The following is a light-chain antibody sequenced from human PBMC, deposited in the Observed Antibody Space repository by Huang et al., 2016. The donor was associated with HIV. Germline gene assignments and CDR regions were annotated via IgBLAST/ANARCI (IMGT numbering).Light chain of an antibody. V-gene: IGKV3-15*01. CDR3: QQYSNMNT. CDR2: GAS. CDR1: QSVSSS. Sequence: EIEMTQSPATLSVSPGERVTLYCRASQSVSSSLAWFQPKPGQAPRLVIYGASTRATDIPARFSGSGSGTEFTLSINSLQSEDFAVYYCQQYSNMNTFGQGTRLEMK. J-gene: IGKJ2*01.